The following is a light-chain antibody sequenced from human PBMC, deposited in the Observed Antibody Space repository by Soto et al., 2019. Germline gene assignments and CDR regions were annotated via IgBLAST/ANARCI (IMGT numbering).Light chain of an antibody. V-gene: IGLV2-23*02. Sequence: QSALTQPASVSGSPGQSITISCTGTSSDVGSYNLVSWYQQHPGKAPKLMIYDVSKRPSGVSNRFSGSKSGNTASLTISGLQADDEADYCCCSYAGSSTVVFGGGTKLTVL. CDR3: CSYAGSSTVV. CDR2: DVS. J-gene: IGLJ2*01. CDR1: SSDVGSYNL.